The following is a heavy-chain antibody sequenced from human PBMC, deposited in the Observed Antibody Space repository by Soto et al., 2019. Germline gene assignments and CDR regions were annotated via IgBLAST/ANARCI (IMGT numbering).Heavy chain of an antibody. CDR2: INAYNSHT. Sequence: ASVKVSYKASGYTFTSYAISWVRQAPGQGLEWMGWINAYNSHTNYAQKLQGRVTMTTDTSTSTAYMELRSLRSDDTAVYYCARDSPPNYLWGQGTLVTVSS. J-gene: IGHJ5*02. D-gene: IGHD7-27*01. CDR3: ARDSPPNYL. CDR1: GYTFTSYA. V-gene: IGHV1-18*01.